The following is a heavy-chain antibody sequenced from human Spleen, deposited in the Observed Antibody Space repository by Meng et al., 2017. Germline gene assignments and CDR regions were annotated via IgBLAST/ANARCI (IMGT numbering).Heavy chain of an antibody. CDR2: INTNTGNP. CDR3: ARSIAAAARRGQFDY. J-gene: IGHJ4*02. Sequence: ASVKVSCKASGGTFSSYAISWVRQAPGQGLEWMGWINTNTGNPTYAQGFTGRFVFSLDTSVSTAYLQISSLKAEDTAVYYCARSIAAAARRGQFDYWGQGTLVTGYS. CDR1: GGTFSSYA. V-gene: IGHV7-4-1*02. D-gene: IGHD6-13*01.